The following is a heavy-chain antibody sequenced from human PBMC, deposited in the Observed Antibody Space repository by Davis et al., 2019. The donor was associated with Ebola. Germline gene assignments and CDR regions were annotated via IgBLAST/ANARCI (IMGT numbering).Heavy chain of an antibody. V-gene: IGHV3-30-3*01. Sequence: PGGSLRLSCAASGFTFSTYAMHWVRQAPGKGLEWVAIMSSDGSNTYYADSVKGRFTISRDNSKNTLYLQMNSLRAEDTAVYYCAKDIRSGSYSGDYWGQGTLVTVSS. CDR1: GFTFSTYA. CDR3: AKDIRSGSYSGDY. J-gene: IGHJ4*02. D-gene: IGHD1-26*01. CDR2: MSSDGSNT.